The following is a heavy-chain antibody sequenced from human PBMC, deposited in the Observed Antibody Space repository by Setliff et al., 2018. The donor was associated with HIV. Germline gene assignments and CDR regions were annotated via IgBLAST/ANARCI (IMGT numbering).Heavy chain of an antibody. CDR1: GYTFTNYG. V-gene: IGHV1-18*01. CDR3: ASGTTLARGVISFDY. Sequence: GASVKVSCKASGYTFTNYGIIWVRQAPGQGLEWMGLVSVYNDNTNYAQKFQGRVTMTSDTSTSTSYMELGSLTSDDTAVYFCASGTTLARGVISFDYWGQGTQFTVSS. D-gene: IGHD3-10*01. J-gene: IGHJ4*02. CDR2: VSVYNDNT.